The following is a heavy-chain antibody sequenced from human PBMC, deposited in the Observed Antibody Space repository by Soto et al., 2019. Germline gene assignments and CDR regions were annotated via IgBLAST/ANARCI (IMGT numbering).Heavy chain of an antibody. CDR2: IYPGDSDT. J-gene: IGHJ6*02. Sequence: PGESLKISCKGSGYSFTSYWIVWVRQMPGKGLEWMGLIYPGDSDTRYSPSFQGQVTISADNSISTAYLQWSSLKASDTAMYYCARRADQCSSTSCYVMDVWGQGTTVTVSS. CDR1: GYSFTSYW. V-gene: IGHV5-51*01. CDR3: ARRADQCSSTSCYVMDV. D-gene: IGHD2-2*01.